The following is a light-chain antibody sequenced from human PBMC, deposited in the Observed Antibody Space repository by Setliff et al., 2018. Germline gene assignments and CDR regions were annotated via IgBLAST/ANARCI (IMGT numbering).Light chain of an antibody. Sequence: KSVTISCSGSTSNIGKNFVYWYQQVPGTVPKLLIYRNNQRPSGVSDRFSGSKSGTSASLAISGLRSEDGADYYCATWDDSLSAYVFGTGTKVTVL. CDR3: ATWDDSLSAYV. CDR1: TSNIGKNF. V-gene: IGLV1-47*01. CDR2: RNN. J-gene: IGLJ1*01.